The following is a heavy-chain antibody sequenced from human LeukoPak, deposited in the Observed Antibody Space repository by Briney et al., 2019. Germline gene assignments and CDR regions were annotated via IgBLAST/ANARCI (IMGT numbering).Heavy chain of an antibody. V-gene: IGHV4-34*01. CDR3: ARGPALSGYYYGFDY. CDR2: INHSGST. J-gene: IGHJ4*02. Sequence: SETLSLTCAVYGGPFSGYYWSWIRQPPGKGLEWIGEINHSGSTNYNPSLKSRVTISVDTSKNQFSLKLSSVTAADTAVYYCARGPALSGYYYGFDYWGQGTLVTVSS. CDR1: GGPFSGYY. D-gene: IGHD3-22*01.